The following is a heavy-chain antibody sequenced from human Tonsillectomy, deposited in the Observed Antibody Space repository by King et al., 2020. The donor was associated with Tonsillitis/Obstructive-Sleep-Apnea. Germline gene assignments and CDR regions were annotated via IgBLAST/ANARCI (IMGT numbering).Heavy chain of an antibody. J-gene: IGHJ4*02. D-gene: IGHD3/OR15-3a*01. CDR2: IRPRDSDS. Sequence: LQLVQSGAEMKKAGESLKISCKGSGYRFANYWIVWVRQNPGKGLEWMGVIRPRDSDSKYRPSFQGQVTVSADKSISTAYLQWSSLKVSDSATYYCARLSNVDFWALTFDYWGQGTQVTVSS. V-gene: IGHV5-51*01. CDR1: GYRFANYW. CDR3: ARLSNVDFWALTFDY.